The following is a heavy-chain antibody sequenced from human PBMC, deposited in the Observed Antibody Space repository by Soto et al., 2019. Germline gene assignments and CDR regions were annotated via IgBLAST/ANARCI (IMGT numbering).Heavy chain of an antibody. CDR2: INPNSGGT. CDR1: GYTFTGYY. J-gene: IGHJ6*02. CDR3: ARGHSGYDTPETDYYYYDMDV. Sequence: ASVKVSCKASGYTFTGYYMHWVRQAPGQGLEWMGRINPNSGGTNYAQKFQGWVTMTRDTSISTAYMELSRLRSDDTAVYYCARGHSGYDTPETDYYYYDMDVWGQGTTVTVSS. D-gene: IGHD5-12*01. V-gene: IGHV1-2*04.